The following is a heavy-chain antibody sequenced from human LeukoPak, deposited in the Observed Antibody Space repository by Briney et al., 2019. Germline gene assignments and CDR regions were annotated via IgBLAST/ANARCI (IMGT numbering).Heavy chain of an antibody. J-gene: IGHJ2*01. CDR1: GFTFEEYG. D-gene: IGHD1-26*01. V-gene: IGHV3-9*01. CDR3: AKDGRGVGPRYFDL. CDR2: ISWNGGSI. Sequence: GGSLRLSCAASGFTFEEYGMHWVRQAPGKGLEWVSGISWNGGSIGYADSVKGRFIISRDNSKNTLYLQMNSLRAEDTALYYCAKDGRGVGPRYFDLWGRGTLVTVSS.